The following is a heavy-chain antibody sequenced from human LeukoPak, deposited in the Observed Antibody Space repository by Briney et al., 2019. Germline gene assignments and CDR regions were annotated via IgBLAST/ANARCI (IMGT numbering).Heavy chain of an antibody. Sequence: PSETLSLTCTVSGGSISSSSYYWGWIRQPPGKGLEWIGSIYYTGSTYYSPSLKSRVTISVDTSKNHFSLKLSSVTAADTAVYYCARVLHDFWSGLRTRIDYWGQGTLVTVSS. CDR2: IYYTGST. J-gene: IGHJ4*02. CDR1: GGSISSSSYY. V-gene: IGHV4-39*02. CDR3: ARVLHDFWSGLRTRIDY. D-gene: IGHD3-3*01.